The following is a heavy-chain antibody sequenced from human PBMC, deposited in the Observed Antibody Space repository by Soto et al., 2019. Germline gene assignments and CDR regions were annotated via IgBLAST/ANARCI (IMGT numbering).Heavy chain of an antibody. V-gene: IGHV4-59*12. CDR2: IYFTGST. CDR1: GGSISSYY. Sequence: QVQLQESGPGLVKPSETLSLTCTVSGGSISSYYWSWIRQPPGKGLEWIGYIYFTGSTNYNPSLKSRVTISVDTSKNQFSLKLTSVTAADTAVYYCARFVPCSDGTCALDSWGQGTLVTVSS. J-gene: IGHJ4*02. D-gene: IGHD2-15*01. CDR3: ARFVPCSDGTCALDS.